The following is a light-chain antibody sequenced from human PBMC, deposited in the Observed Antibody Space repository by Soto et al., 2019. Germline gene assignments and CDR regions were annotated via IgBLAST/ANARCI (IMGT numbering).Light chain of an antibody. J-gene: IGKJ3*01. CDR1: QNISIY. Sequence: DIQMTQSPSSLSASVGDRVTITCRASQNISIYLNWYQQKPGKAPKLLIYTVSNLQSGVPSRFSDDGSGTDFTLTISILQPEDVATYSCQQSSSTPPFTFGPGTQVDIK. V-gene: IGKV1-39*01. CDR2: TVS. CDR3: QQSSSTPPFT.